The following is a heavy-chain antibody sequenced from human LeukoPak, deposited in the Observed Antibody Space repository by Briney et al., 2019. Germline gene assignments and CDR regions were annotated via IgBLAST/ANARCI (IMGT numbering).Heavy chain of an antibody. D-gene: IGHD3-22*01. J-gene: IGHJ4*02. V-gene: IGHV4-39*07. CDR2: IYYSGST. CDR1: GGSISSSSYY. Sequence: PSETLSLTCTVSGGSISSSSYYWGWIRQPPGKGLEWIGSIYYSGSTYYNPSLKSRVTISVDTSKNQFSLKLSSVTAADTAVYYCARGKVPYYDGSGYYSYYFDYWGQGTLVTVSS. CDR3: ARGKVPYYDGSGYYSYYFDY.